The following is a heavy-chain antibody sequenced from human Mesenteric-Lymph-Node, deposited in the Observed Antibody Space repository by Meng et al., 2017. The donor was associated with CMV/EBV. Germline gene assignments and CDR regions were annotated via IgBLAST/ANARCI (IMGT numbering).Heavy chain of an antibody. J-gene: IGHJ6*02. V-gene: IGHV1-46*01. CDR1: GYTFTNYY. CDR2: INPSGGST. D-gene: IGHD5-18*01. Sequence: ASVKVSCKASGYTFTNYYMHWVRHAPGQGLEWMGIINPSGGSTTYTQKFQGRVTMTRDTSTSTVYMELSSLRSEDTAVYYCARARDPNGIQLWSYYYYYYGMDVWGQGTTVTVSS. CDR3: ARARDPNGIQLWSYYYYYYGMDV.